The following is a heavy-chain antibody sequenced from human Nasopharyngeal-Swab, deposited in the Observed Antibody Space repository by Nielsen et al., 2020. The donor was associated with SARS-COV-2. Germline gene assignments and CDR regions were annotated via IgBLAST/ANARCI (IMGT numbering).Heavy chain of an antibody. CDR2: FDPEDGET. Sequence: ASVKVSCKVSGYTLTELSMHWVRQAPGKGLEWMGGFDPEDGETIYAQKFQGRVTMTEDTSTDTAYMELSSLRSEDTAVYYCATGPQQWLPTWFDPWGLGTLVTVSS. J-gene: IGHJ5*02. CDR1: GYTLTELS. CDR3: ATGPQQWLPTWFDP. D-gene: IGHD6-19*01. V-gene: IGHV1-24*01.